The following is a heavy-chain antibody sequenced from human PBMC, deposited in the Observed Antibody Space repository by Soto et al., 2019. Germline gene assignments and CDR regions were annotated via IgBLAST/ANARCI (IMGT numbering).Heavy chain of an antibody. CDR2: ISAYNGNT. J-gene: IGHJ4*02. D-gene: IGHD3-10*01. Sequence: QVQLVQSGAEVKKPGASVKVSCKASGYTFTSYGISWVRQAPGQGLEWMGWISAYNGNTNYAEKLQGRVTMTTDTXXSTAYMELRSLGSDDTAVYYCAGGWFGEFAYYFDYWVQGPLVTVSS. V-gene: IGHV1-18*01. CDR3: AGGWFGEFAYYFDY. CDR1: GYTFTSYG.